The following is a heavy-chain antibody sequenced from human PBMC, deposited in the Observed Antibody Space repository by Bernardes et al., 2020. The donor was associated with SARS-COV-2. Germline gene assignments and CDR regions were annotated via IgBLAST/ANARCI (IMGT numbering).Heavy chain of an antibody. J-gene: IGHJ6*02. D-gene: IGHD3-22*01. CDR1: GFTFSSYA. V-gene: IGHV3-23*01. CDR3: AKGEYSSGYYYYYYGMDV. Sequence: GGSLRLSCAASGFTFSSYAMSWVRQAPGKGLEWVSAISGSGGSTYYADSVKGRFTISRDNSKNTLYLQMNSLRAEDTAVYYCAKGEYSSGYYYYYYGMDVWGQGTTVTVSS. CDR2: ISGSGGST.